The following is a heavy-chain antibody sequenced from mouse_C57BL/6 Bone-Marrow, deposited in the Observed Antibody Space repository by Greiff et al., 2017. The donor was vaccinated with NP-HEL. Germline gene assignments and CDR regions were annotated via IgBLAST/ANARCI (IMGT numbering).Heavy chain of an antibody. J-gene: IGHJ4*01. CDR2: IHPNSGST. V-gene: IGHV1-64*01. CDR1: GYTFTSYW. Sequence: QVQLQQPGAELVKPGASVKLSCKASGYTFTSYWMHWVKQRPGQGLEWIGMIHPNSGSTNYNEKFKSKATLTVDKSSSTAYMQLSSLTSEDSAVYYCARDYGGPGPDAMDYWGQGTSVTVSS. D-gene: IGHD1-1*02. CDR3: ARDYGGPGPDAMDY.